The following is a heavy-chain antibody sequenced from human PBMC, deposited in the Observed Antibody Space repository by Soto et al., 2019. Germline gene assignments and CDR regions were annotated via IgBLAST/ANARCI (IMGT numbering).Heavy chain of an antibody. CDR1: GVTFSSYG. CDR2: ISYDGSNK. CDR3: AKDALYDSSGSYFDY. J-gene: IGHJ4*02. D-gene: IGHD3-22*01. Sequence: GGALGLSCAASGVTFSSYGMHWVRQAPGKGLEWVAVISYDGSNKYYADSVKGRFTISRDNSKNTLYLQMNSLRAEDTAVYYCAKDALYDSSGSYFDYWGQGTLVTASS. V-gene: IGHV3-30*18.